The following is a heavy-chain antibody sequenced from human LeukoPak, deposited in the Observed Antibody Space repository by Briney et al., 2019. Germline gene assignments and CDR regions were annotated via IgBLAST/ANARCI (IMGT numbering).Heavy chain of an antibody. CDR3: ARGGTLVQAVTVLYGIDV. V-gene: IGHV1-8*01. D-gene: IGHD3-10*01. J-gene: IGHJ6*02. CDR1: GNTFIIYD. CDR2: MNPNSGNT. Sequence: ASVKVSSKPSGNTFIIYDINWVRQATGQGLERMGWMNPNSGNTAYTQKFQGRVTISRDTSISTAYMKLSSLRSEDTAVYYSARGGTLVQAVTVLYGIDVWGQGATVTVSS.